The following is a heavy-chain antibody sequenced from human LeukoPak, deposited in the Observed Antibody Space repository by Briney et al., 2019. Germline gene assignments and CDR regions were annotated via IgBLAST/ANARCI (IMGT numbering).Heavy chain of an antibody. CDR2: IYTDGST. CDR1: GFIVSSSY. Sequence: GGSLRLSCAASGFIVSSSYMSWVRQPPGKGLEWVSGIYTDGSTYYADSVKGRFTISRDNSKNTLYLQMNSLRAEDTAVYYCAKDGSIVTTYFDHWGQGTLVTVSS. D-gene: IGHD5-12*01. J-gene: IGHJ4*02. V-gene: IGHV3-53*01. CDR3: AKDGSIVTTYFDH.